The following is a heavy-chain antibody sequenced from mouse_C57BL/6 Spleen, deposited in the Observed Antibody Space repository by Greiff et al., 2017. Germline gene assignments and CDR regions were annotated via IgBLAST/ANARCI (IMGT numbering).Heavy chain of an antibody. CDR2: IYPGDGDT. CDR3: ARRVTTVAYFDY. D-gene: IGHD1-1*01. CDR1: GYAFSSSW. J-gene: IGHJ2*01. V-gene: IGHV1-82*01. Sequence: VPLQQSGPELVKPGASVKISCKASGYAFSSSWLNWVKQRPGQGLAWIGRIYPGDGDTNYNGKFTGKATLTADKSSSTAYMQLSSLTSEDSAVYFCARRVTTVAYFDYWGQGTTLTVSS.